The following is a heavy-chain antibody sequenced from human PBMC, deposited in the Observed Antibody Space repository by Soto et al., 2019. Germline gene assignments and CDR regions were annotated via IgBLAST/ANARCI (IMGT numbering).Heavy chain of an antibody. D-gene: IGHD6-6*01. J-gene: IGHJ4*02. CDR2: ISYDGSNK. CDR3: ARDLIAALDY. CDR1: GFTFSSYA. V-gene: IGHV3-30-3*01. Sequence: QVQLVESGGGVVQPGRSLRLSCAASGFTFSSYAMHWVRQAPGKGLEWVAVISYDGSNKYYADSVKGRFTISRDNSKNTLYLQMNSLRAEDTAVYHCARDLIAALDYWGQGTLVTVSS.